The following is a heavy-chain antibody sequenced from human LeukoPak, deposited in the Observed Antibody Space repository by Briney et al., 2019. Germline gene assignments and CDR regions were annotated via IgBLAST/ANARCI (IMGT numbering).Heavy chain of an antibody. CDR1: GGSFSGYY. CDR2: INHSGST. CDR3: AREIWFGELTGFDP. V-gene: IGHV4-34*01. D-gene: IGHD3-10*01. Sequence: SETLSLTCAVYGGSFSGYYWSWIRQPPGKGLEWIGEINHSGSTNYNPSLKSRVTMSVDTSKNQFSLKLSSVTAADTAVYYCAREIWFGELTGFDPWGQGTLVTVSS. J-gene: IGHJ5*02.